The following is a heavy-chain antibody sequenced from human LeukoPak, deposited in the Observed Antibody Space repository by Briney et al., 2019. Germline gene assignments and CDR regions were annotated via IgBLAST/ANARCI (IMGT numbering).Heavy chain of an antibody. V-gene: IGHV3-11*01. CDR3: ARDLYGSGSTTNWFDP. J-gene: IGHJ5*02. D-gene: IGHD3-10*01. CDR1: GVIFSDYY. Sequence: GGSLRLSCAASGVIFSDYYMSWIRQAPGKGLEWVSDISSSGSTIYYADSVKGRFTISRDNAKNSLYLQMNSLRAEDTAVYYCARDLYGSGSTTNWFDPWGQGTLVTVSS. CDR2: ISSSGSTI.